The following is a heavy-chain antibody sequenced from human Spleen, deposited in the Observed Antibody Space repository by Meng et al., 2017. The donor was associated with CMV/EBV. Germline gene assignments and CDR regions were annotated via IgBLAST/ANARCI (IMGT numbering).Heavy chain of an antibody. CDR1: GGTFSRDT. D-gene: IGHD4-17*01. Sequence: SVKVSCKASGGTFSRDTISWVRQAPGQGLEWMGRIIPILGITNYAQKQKLRGRVTITADKSTSTTYMELRGLRSEDTAIYFCAREGTMTTENYYYGMDVWGQGTTVTVSS. CDR2: IIPILGIT. CDR3: AREGTMTTENYYYGMDV. V-gene: IGHV1-69*04. J-gene: IGHJ6*02.